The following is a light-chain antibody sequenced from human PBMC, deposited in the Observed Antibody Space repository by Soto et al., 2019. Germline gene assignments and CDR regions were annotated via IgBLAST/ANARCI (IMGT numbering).Light chain of an antibody. CDR1: QSVSTY. J-gene: IGKJ4*01. CDR3: QQRINWPPVT. V-gene: IGKV3-11*01. CDR2: DAS. Sequence: VLTQSPATLSLSPGERATLSCRASQSVSTYLAWYQQKPGQAPSLLIYDASNRATGIPARFSGSGSGTDFTLTISSLEPEDFAVYYCQQRINWPPVTFGGGTKVEIK.